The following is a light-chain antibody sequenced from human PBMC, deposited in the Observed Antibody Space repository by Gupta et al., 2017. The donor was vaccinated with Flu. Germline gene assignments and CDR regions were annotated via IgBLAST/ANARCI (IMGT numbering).Light chain of an antibody. CDR3: QQYYDYPRT. J-gene: IGKJ2*01. CDR1: EDINNF. CDR2: NVS. V-gene: IGKV1-8*01. Sequence: AIRMTQSPSSFSASTGDRITITCRANEDINNFLAWYQQKPGKAPNLLIYNVSTLQSGVPSRFSGSGSGTNFTLSISCLQSEDFATYYCQQYYDYPRTFGQGTKLEIK.